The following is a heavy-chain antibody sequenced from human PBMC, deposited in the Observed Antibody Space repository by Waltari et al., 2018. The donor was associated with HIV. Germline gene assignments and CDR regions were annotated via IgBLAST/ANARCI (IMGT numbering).Heavy chain of an antibody. J-gene: IGHJ4*02. CDR1: GGSISSYY. CDR3: ARDRSGYSDY. Sequence: QVQLQESGPGLVKPSETLSLTCTVSGGSISSYYWRWIRQPAGKGLEWIGRIYPRRSTNYYPSLKSRVTMLVDPSQNQVSRKLSSVTAADTAVYYCARDRSGYSDYRGQGTLVTVSS. CDR2: IYPRRST. V-gene: IGHV4-4*07. D-gene: IGHD3-3*01.